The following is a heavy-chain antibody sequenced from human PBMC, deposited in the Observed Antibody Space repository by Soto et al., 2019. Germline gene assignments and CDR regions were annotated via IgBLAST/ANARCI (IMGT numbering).Heavy chain of an antibody. CDR1: GGSIRSGPYS. CDR2: FYYSGST. Sequence: QLQLQESGPGLVKPSETLSLTCTVSGGSIRSGPYSWGWIRQPPGKGLEWIGTFYYSGSTYYNPSLESRVTISVDTSKNQFSLKVSSVTAADTAMYYCARLGGYSSGTSCYGYYGMDVWGQGTTVTVSS. V-gene: IGHV4-39*01. J-gene: IGHJ6*02. D-gene: IGHD2-2*01. CDR3: ARLGGYSSGTSCYGYYGMDV.